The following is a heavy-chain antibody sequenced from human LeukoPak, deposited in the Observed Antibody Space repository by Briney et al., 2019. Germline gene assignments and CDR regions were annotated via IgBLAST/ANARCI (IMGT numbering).Heavy chain of an antibody. J-gene: IGHJ4*02. Sequence: GGSLRLSCAASGFTLSNYAMNWVRQAPGKGLEWVSAISGSGGSTYYADSVKGRFTISRDNSKNTLYLQMNSLRAEDTAVYYCAKFGSYYGVFIDYWGQGTLVTVSS. D-gene: IGHD1-26*01. CDR2: ISGSGGST. CDR1: GFTLSNYA. V-gene: IGHV3-23*01. CDR3: AKFGSYYGVFIDY.